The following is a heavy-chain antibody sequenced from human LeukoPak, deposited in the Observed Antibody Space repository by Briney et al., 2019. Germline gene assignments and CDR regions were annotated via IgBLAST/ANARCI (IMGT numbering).Heavy chain of an antibody. J-gene: IGHJ3*02. CDR1: GGTFSSYA. CDR3: AGAIVAGDYLFLGAFDI. Sequence: SVKVSCKASGGTFSSYAISWVRQAPGQGLEWMGGIIPIFGTANYAQKFQGRVTITADESTSTAYMELSSLRSEDTAVYYCAGAIVAGDYLFLGAFDIWGQGTMVTVSS. D-gene: IGHD4-17*01. V-gene: IGHV1-69*13. CDR2: IIPIFGTA.